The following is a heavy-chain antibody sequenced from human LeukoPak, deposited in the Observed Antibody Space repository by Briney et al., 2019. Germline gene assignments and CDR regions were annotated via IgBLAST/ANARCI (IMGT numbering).Heavy chain of an antibody. V-gene: IGHV4-4*02. Sequence: KPSETLSLTCAVSGGSISSSNWWSWVRQPPGKGLEWIGEIYHSGSTNYNPSLKSRVTMSVDTSKNQFSLKLSSVTAADTAVYYCARDGGRWLQLGLDYWGQGTLVTVSS. CDR2: IYHSGST. CDR3: ARDGGRWLQLGLDY. CDR1: GGSISSSNW. J-gene: IGHJ4*02. D-gene: IGHD5-24*01.